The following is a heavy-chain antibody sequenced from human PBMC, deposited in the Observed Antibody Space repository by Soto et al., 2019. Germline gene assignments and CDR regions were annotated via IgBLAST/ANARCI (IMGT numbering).Heavy chain of an antibody. D-gene: IGHD3-9*01. CDR3: AKTETFNGYYNAFDY. J-gene: IGHJ4*02. V-gene: IGHV3-23*01. CDR1: GFSFAGYA. Sequence: GGSLRLSCAASGFSFAGYALTWVRLAPGKGLEWDASISGGGGSTYYADSVKGRFSISRDNSNRMVYLQMGSLTAGDTAVYYCAKTETFNGYYNAFDYWGQGTRVTVSS. CDR2: ISGGGGST.